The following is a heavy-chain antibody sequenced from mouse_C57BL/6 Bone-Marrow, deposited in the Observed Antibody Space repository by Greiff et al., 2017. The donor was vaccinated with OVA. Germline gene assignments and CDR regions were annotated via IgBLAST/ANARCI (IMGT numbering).Heavy chain of an antibody. V-gene: IGHV1-26*01. D-gene: IGHD1-1*01. CDR2: INPNNGGT. Sequence: VQLKESGPELVKPGASVKISCKASGYTFTDYYMNWVKQSHGKSLEWIGDINPNNGGTSYNQKFKGKATLTVDKSSSTAYMELRSLTSEDSAVYYCARSFYYYGSSYGYWGQGTTLTVSS. CDR1: GYTFTDYY. J-gene: IGHJ2*01. CDR3: ARSFYYYGSSYGY.